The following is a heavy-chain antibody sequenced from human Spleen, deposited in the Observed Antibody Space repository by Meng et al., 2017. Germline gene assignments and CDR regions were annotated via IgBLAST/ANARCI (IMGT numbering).Heavy chain of an antibody. CDR1: GGSIRSSN. J-gene: IGHJ4*02. D-gene: IGHD3-22*01. Sequence: QVRLQESGPGLVKPSGTLSLTCAGSGGSIRSSNWWSWVRQPPGKGLEWVAVISYDGSNKYYADSVKGRFTISRDNSKNTLYLQMNSLRAEDTAVYYCARDLGYDSSGSPGYWGQGTLVTVSS. V-gene: IGHV3-30*03. CDR2: ISYDGSNK. CDR3: ARDLGYDSSGSPGY.